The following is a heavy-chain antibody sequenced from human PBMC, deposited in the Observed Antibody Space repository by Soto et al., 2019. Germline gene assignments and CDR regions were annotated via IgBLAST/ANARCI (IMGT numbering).Heavy chain of an antibody. D-gene: IGHD2-2*01. CDR2: IVVGSGNT. Sequence: ASVKVSCKASGFTFTSSAVQWVRQARGQRLEWIGWIVVGSGNTNYAQKFQERVTITRDMSTSTAYMELSSLRSEDTAVYYCAALRIYCSSTSCYFWRSYYYYGMDVWGQGTTVTVLL. CDR1: GFTFTSSA. J-gene: IGHJ6*02. CDR3: AALRIYCSSTSCYFWRSYYYYGMDV. V-gene: IGHV1-58*01.